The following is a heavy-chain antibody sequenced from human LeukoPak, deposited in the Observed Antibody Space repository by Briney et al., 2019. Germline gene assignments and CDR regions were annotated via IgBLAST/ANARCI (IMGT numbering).Heavy chain of an antibody. J-gene: IGHJ4*02. CDR3: ARAYYGGNRPTDY. Sequence: GASVKVSCKASGHSFTSYGISWVRQAPGQGLEWMGRISAYNGNTDYAQKFQGRVTMTTDTSTSTAYMEVRSLRSDDTAVYYCARAYYGGNRPTDYWGQGTLVTVSS. CDR1: GHSFTSYG. CDR2: ISAYNGNT. V-gene: IGHV1-18*01. D-gene: IGHD4-23*01.